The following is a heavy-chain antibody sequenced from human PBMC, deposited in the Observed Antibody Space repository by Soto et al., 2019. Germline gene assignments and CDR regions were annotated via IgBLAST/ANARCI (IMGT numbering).Heavy chain of an antibody. CDR3: AKGDLFVRGTFYGMEV. J-gene: IGHJ6*02. Sequence: AGGSLRLSCAVSLSSYAMTWDRQATGKGLEWVAGISVRGGSTNYAISVKGRFTISRHNDKNPVYLQMNSQGAQDTAVYYCAKGDLFVRGTFYGMEVWGQGTTVTVSS. D-gene: IGHD3-3*01. CDR1: LSSYA. CDR2: ISVRGGST. V-gene: IGHV3-23*01.